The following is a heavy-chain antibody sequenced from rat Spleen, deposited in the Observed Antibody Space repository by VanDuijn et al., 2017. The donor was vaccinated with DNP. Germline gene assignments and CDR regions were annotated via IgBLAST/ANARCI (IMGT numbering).Heavy chain of an antibody. V-gene: IGHV5-25*01. Sequence: EVQLVESGGGLVQPGRSLKLSCAASGFTFSNYDMAWVRQAPTKGLEWVAAISPSGGSTYYRDSVKGRFTVSRDNTKSSLYLQMDSLRSEDTATYYCARPNYGVYEGWFAYWGQGTLVTVSS. D-gene: IGHD1-11*01. CDR1: GFTFSNYD. J-gene: IGHJ3*01. CDR2: ISPSGGST. CDR3: ARPNYGVYEGWFAY.